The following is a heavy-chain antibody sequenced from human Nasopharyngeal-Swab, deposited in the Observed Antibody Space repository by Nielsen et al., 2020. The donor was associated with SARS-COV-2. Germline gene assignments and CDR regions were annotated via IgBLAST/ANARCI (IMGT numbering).Heavy chain of an antibody. V-gene: IGHV4-59*01. Sequence: WIRQPPGKGLEWIGYIYYNGSTNYNPSLKSRVTISVDTSKNQFSLKLSSVTAADTAVYYCARDGELSYPFWGYFQHWGQGTLVAVSS. CDR3: ARDGELSYPFWGYFQH. D-gene: IGHD3-10*01. CDR2: IYYNGST. J-gene: IGHJ1*01.